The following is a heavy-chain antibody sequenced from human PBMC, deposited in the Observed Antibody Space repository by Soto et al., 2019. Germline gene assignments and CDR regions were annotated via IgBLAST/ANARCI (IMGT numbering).Heavy chain of an antibody. D-gene: IGHD3-10*01. CDR2: IYYSGST. Sequence: PSETLSLTCTVSGGSISSYYWSWIRQPPGKGLEWIGYIYYSGSTNYNPSLKSRVTISVDTSKNQFSLKLSSVTAADTAVYYCARSYYGSGDFDYWGQGTLVTVSS. V-gene: IGHV4-59*08. CDR1: GGSISSYY. J-gene: IGHJ4*02. CDR3: ARSYYGSGDFDY.